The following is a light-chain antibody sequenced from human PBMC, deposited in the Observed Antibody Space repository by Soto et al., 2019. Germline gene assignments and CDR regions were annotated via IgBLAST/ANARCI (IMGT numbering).Light chain of an antibody. CDR3: QQYGSSPLT. CDR1: QSVSSSY. CDR2: GAS. Sequence: EIVLTQSPGTLSLSPGERATLSCRASQSVSSSYLAWYQQKPGQAPRLLIYGASSRATGIPDRFSGSGSVTHFTLTIRRLEPEGFAVYYCQQYGSSPLTFGGGTKVEI. J-gene: IGKJ4*01. V-gene: IGKV3-20*01.